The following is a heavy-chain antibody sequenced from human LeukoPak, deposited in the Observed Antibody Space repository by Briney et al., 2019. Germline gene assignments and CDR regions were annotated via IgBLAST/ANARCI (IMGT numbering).Heavy chain of an antibody. CDR3: ARGREAATYSY. CDR2: IYYSGST. Sequence: SEPLSLTCTVSGGSISSYYWSWIRQPPGKGLEWIGYIYYSGSTNYNPSLKSRVTISVDTSKNQFSLKLSSVTAADTAVYYCARGREAATYSYWGQGTLVTVSS. J-gene: IGHJ4*02. V-gene: IGHV4-59*01. D-gene: IGHD2-15*01. CDR1: GGSISSYY.